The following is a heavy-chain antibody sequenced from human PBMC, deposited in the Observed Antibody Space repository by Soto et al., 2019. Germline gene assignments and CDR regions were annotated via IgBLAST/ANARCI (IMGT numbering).Heavy chain of an antibody. J-gene: IGHJ4*02. V-gene: IGHV3-21*06. CDR2: ISSTTNYI. CDR3: ARESEDLTSSFDY. Sequence: PRLSCAASGFTFTRYSMNWVRQAPGKGLEWVSSISSTTNYIYYGDSMKGRFTISRDNAKNSLYLEMNSLRAEDTAVYYCARESEDLTSSFDYWGQGTLVTVSS. CDR1: GFTFTRYS.